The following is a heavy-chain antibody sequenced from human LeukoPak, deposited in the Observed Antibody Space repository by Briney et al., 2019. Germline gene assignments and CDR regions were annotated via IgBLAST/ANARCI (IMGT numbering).Heavy chain of an antibody. V-gene: IGHV1-2*02. D-gene: IGHD4-17*01. Sequence: GASVKVSCKASGYTFTGYYMHWVRQAPGQGLEWMGWINPNSGGTNYAQKFQGRVTMTRDTSISTAYMELSRLRSDDTAVYYCARPTTVTTSWPGDYYGMDVWGQGTTVTVSS. CDR2: INPNSGGT. CDR3: ARPTTVTTSWPGDYYGMDV. J-gene: IGHJ6*02. CDR1: GYTFTGYY.